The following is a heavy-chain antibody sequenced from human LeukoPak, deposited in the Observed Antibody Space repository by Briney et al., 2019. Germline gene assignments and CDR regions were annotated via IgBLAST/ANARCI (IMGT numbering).Heavy chain of an antibody. CDR1: GFTFSSYA. Sequence: GGSLRLSCAASGFTFSSYAMSWVRQAPGKGLEWVSAISGSGGSTYYADSVKGRFTISRDNSKNTLYLQMNSLRAEDTAVYYCAKGLRITMVRGVTHPADYWGQGTLVTVSS. D-gene: IGHD3-10*01. V-gene: IGHV3-23*01. CDR2: ISGSGGST. CDR3: AKGLRITMVRGVTHPADY. J-gene: IGHJ4*02.